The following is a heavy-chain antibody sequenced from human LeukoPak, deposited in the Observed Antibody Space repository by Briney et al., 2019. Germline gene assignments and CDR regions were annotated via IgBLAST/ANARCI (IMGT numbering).Heavy chain of an antibody. CDR3: TTEKVGATLFRY. D-gene: IGHD1-26*01. CDR2: IKSKTDGGTT. Sequence: PGGSLRLSCAASGFIFTNAWMNWVRQAPGKGLEWVGRIKSKTDGGTTDYAAPVKGRFTISRDDSKNTLYLQMNSLKTEDTAVYYCTTEKVGATLFRYWGQGTLVTVSS. V-gene: IGHV3-15*07. CDR1: GFIFTNAW. J-gene: IGHJ4*02.